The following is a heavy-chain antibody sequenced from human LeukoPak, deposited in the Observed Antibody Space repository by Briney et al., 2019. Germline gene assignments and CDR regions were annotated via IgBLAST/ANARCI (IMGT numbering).Heavy chain of an antibody. V-gene: IGHV1-18*01. D-gene: IGHD3-9*01. Sequence: GASVKVSCKASGYTFTSYGISWVRQAPGQGLAWMGWISAYNGNTNYAQKLQGRVTMTTDTSTSTAYMELRSLRSDDTAVYYCAREGYDILTGYPFDPWGQGTLVTVSS. J-gene: IGHJ5*02. CDR1: GYTFTSYG. CDR3: AREGYDILTGYPFDP. CDR2: ISAYNGNT.